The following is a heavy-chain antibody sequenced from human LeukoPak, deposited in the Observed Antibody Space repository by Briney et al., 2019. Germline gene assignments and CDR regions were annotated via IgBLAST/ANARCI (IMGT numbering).Heavy chain of an antibody. CDR2: ISSSSSTI. D-gene: IGHD6-13*01. Sequence: GGSLRLSCAASGFTFSSYSMNWVRQAPGKGLEWVSYISSSSSTIYYADSVKGRFTISRDNSKNTLYLQMNSLRAEDTAVYYCARTDSSSWYLKPTYYYYYGMDVWGQGTTVTVSS. CDR1: GFTFSSYS. V-gene: IGHV3-48*01. CDR3: ARTDSSSWYLKPTYYYYYGMDV. J-gene: IGHJ6*02.